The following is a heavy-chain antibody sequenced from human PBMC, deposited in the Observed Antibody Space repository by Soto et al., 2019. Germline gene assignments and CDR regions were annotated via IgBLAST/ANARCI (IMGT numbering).Heavy chain of an antibody. V-gene: IGHV4-34*01. Sequence: SETLSLTCAVNGGSFTGYYGAWIRQSPGKGLEWIGEISHSGRTNYNPSLKSRVTISVDTSKNQFSLKVSSVTAADTGMYYCARSGGSTWYYFXSWGQGTVVTVSS. CDR1: GGSFTGYY. D-gene: IGHD6-13*01. CDR3: ARSGGSTWYYFXS. CDR2: ISHSGRT. J-gene: IGHJ4*02.